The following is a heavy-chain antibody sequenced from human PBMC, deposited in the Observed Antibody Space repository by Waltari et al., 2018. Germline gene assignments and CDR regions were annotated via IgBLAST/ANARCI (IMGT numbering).Heavy chain of an antibody. CDR3: ARSGSGSWRLDV. CDR1: GVSISSNY. Sequence: QVQLQESGPGLVKPSETLSLTCAVSGVSISSNYWSWIRQSPGKGLDWIGYIYGGTGSTTYNPSLRSRVTISTDTSKNQFSLKLTSVTAADTAVYYCARSGSGSWRLDVWGRGVLVTVSS. D-gene: IGHD6-13*01. V-gene: IGHV4-59*12. CDR2: IYGGTGST. J-gene: IGHJ4*02.